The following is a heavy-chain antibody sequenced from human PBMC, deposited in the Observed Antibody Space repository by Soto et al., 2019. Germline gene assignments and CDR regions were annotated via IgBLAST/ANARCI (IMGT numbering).Heavy chain of an antibody. J-gene: IGHJ6*02. D-gene: IGHD4-17*01. CDR2: IKSKTDGGTT. Sequence: GGSLRLSCAASGFTFSNAWMNWVRQAPGKGLEWVGRIKSKTDGGTTDYAAPVKGRFTISRDDSKNTLYLQMNSLKTEDTAVYYCTTDCNVYGDYELCNDYYYGMDVWGQGTTVTVSS. CDR3: TTDCNVYGDYELCNDYYYGMDV. V-gene: IGHV3-15*07. CDR1: GFTFSNAW.